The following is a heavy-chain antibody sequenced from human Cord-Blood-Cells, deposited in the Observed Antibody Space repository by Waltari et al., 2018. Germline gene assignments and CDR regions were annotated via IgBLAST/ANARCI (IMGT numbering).Heavy chain of an antibody. J-gene: IGHJ4*02. CDR3: ASGGAYYDILTGYYY. CDR2: INHSGST. CDR1: GGSFSGYY. D-gene: IGHD3-9*01. V-gene: IGHV4-34*01. Sequence: QVQLQQWGAGLLKPSETLSLTCAVYGGSFSGYYWSWIRQPPGKGLEWIGEINHSGSTNYNPSLKSRVNISVDTSKNQFSLKLSSVTAADTAVYYWASGGAYYDILTGYYYWGQGTLVTVSS.